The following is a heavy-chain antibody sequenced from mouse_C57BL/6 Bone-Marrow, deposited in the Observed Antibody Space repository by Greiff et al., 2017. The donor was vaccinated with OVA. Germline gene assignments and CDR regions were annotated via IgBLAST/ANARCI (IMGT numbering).Heavy chain of an antibody. Sequence: KGLEWVARIRSKSNIYATYYADSVKDRFTISRDDSESMLYLQMNNLKTEDTAMYYCVTPYDPPYYYAMDYWGQGTSVTVSS. CDR3: VTPYDPPYYYAMDY. CDR2: IRSKSNIYAT. J-gene: IGHJ4*01. D-gene: IGHD2-3*01. V-gene: IGHV10-1*01.